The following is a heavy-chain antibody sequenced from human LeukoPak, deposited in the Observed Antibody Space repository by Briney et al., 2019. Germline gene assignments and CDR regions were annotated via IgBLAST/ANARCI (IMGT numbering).Heavy chain of an antibody. J-gene: IGHJ6*02. CDR3: AKGVVGATRYYYYGMDV. CDR1: GFTFSSYA. Sequence: QAGGSLRLSCAASGFTFSSYAMSWVRQAPGKGLEWVSAISGSGGSTYYADSVKGRFTISRDNSKNTLYLQMNSLRAEDTAVYYCAKGVVGATRYYYYGMDVWGQGTTVTVSS. D-gene: IGHD1-26*01. V-gene: IGHV3-23*01. CDR2: ISGSGGST.